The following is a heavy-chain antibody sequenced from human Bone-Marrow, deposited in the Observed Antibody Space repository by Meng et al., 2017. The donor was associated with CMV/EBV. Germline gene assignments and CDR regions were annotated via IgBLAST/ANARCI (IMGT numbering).Heavy chain of an antibody. V-gene: IGHV3-11*01. CDR2: ISSSGSII. J-gene: IGHJ4*02. CDR3: ARGPPYYGSGSPHFDN. Sequence: FKFSDYHMSWIRQAPGKGLEWISYISSSGSIIYYTDSVKGRFTISRDNAKNSLYLQMNSLRAEDTAVYYCARGPPYYGSGSPHFDNWGQGALVTVSS. CDR1: FKFSDYH. D-gene: IGHD3-10*01.